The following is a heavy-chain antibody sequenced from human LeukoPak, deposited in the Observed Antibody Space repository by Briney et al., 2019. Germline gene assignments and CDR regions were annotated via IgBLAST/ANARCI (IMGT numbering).Heavy chain of an antibody. CDR3: ARLADCSSSSCRSFDY. D-gene: IGHD2-2*01. CDR1: GYPFTGYY. J-gene: IGHJ4*02. V-gene: IGHV1-2*02. CDR2: INPNSGFT. Sequence: ASVTVSCKASGYPFTGYYLHWARQAPGQGLEWMGWINPNSGFTNYAQKFQGRVTMTRDTSISTAYMELSRLRSDDTAVYYCARLADCSSSSCRSFDYWGQGTLVTVSS.